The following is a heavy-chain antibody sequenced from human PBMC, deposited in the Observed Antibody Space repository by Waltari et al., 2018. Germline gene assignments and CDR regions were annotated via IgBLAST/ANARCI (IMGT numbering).Heavy chain of an antibody. J-gene: IGHJ4*02. Sequence: DVQLVESGGGLVQPGKSLRLSCKASGFSFTDFTSGMAWVRQAPGEGLAGVAYISPAGKGFFYADSVRGRFTISRDNANDSVFLQMSNLRVDDTAVYFCTNGFGFFVHWGQGTLVTVSS. CDR2: ISPAGKGF. D-gene: IGHD3-16*01. V-gene: IGHV3-48*01. CDR1: GFSFTDFTSG. CDR3: TNGFGFFVH.